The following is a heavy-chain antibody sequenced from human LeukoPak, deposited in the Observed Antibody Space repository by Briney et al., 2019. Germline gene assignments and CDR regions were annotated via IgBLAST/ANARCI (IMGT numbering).Heavy chain of an antibody. Sequence: GGSLRLSCAASGFTFSGSWMSWVRQAPGKGLEWVANISGDGSGRYYVDSVKGRFTISRDNAKNSLYLQMNSLRAEDTAVYYCARDGQWLGGRFDYWGQGTLVTVSS. V-gene: IGHV3-7*03. J-gene: IGHJ4*02. D-gene: IGHD6-19*01. CDR3: ARDGQWLGGRFDY. CDR2: ISGDGSGR. CDR1: GFTFSGSW.